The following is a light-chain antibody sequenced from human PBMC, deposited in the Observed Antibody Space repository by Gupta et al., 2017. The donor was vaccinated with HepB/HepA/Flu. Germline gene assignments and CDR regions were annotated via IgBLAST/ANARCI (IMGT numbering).Light chain of an antibody. CDR3: QQCYSTPWT. CDR1: PSISSY. V-gene: IGKV1-39*01. CDR2: AAS. Sequence: DIQMTQSPFSLSASVGDRVTITCRASPSISSYLNWYQQKPGKAPKLLIYAASSLQSGVPSRFSGSGSGTDFTLTISSLQPEDFATYYCQQCYSTPWTFGQGTKVEIK. J-gene: IGKJ1*01.